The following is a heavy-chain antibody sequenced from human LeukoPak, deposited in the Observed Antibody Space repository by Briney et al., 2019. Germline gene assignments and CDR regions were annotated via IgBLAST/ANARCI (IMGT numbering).Heavy chain of an antibody. D-gene: IGHD5-12*01. CDR1: GFTFSNYA. V-gene: IGHV3-23*01. CDR3: ARDSIVATIKY. J-gene: IGHJ4*02. CDR2: ISGGGST. Sequence: GGSLRLSCAASGFTFSNYAMSWVRQAPGKGLEWVSAISGGGSTYYADSVKGRFTISRDNSKNTLYLQMNSLRAEDTAVYYCARDSIVATIKYWGQGTLVTVSS.